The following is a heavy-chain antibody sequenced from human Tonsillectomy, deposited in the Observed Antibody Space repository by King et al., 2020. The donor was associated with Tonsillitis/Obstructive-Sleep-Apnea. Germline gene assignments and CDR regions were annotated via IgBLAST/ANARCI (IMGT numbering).Heavy chain of an antibody. J-gene: IGHJ5*02. CDR3: AREVVRAKIDP. CDR1: GGSFSGYY. CDR2: INHSGST. V-gene: IGHV4-34*01. D-gene: IGHD6-6*01. Sequence: VQLQQWGAGLLKPSETLSLTCAVYGGSFSGYYWSWIRQPPGKGLEWIGEINHSGSTNYNPSLKSRVTISVDTSKNQFSLKLSSVTAADTAVYYCAREVVRAKIDPWGQGTLVTVSS.